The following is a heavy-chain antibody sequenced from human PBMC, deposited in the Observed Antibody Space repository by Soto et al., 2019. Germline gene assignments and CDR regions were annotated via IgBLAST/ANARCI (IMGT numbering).Heavy chain of an antibody. J-gene: IGHJ5*02. V-gene: IGHV3-21*01. D-gene: IGHD2-2*01. CDR3: ARQAAEEVPAAMFDP. Sequence: EVKLVESGGGLVKPGGSLRLSCAASGFTFSSYSMNWVRQAPGKGLEWVSSISSSSSYIYYADSVKGRFTISRDNAKNSLYLQMNSLRAEDTAVYYRARQAAEEVPAAMFDPWGQGTLVTVSS. CDR2: ISSSSSYI. CDR1: GFTFSSYS.